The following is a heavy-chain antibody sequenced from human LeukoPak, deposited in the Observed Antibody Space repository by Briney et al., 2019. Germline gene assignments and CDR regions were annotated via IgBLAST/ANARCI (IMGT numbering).Heavy chain of an antibody. Sequence: GASVKVSCKASGYTFTGYYMHWVRQATGQGLEWMGWMNPNSGNTGYAQKFQGRVTITRNTSISTAYMELSSLRSEDTAVYYCARVTSDFWSGYLWFDPWGQGTLVTVSS. CDR2: MNPNSGNT. V-gene: IGHV1-8*03. D-gene: IGHD3-3*01. J-gene: IGHJ5*02. CDR1: GYTFTGYY. CDR3: ARVTSDFWSGYLWFDP.